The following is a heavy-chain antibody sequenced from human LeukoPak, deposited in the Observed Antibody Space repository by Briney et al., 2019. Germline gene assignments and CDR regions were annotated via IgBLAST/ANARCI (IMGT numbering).Heavy chain of an antibody. CDR3: ANSAAVGTFY. Sequence: GGSLTLSCAASGFTFSSYGMSWVRQAPGKGLEWVSTISGGGGSTYYADSVKGRFTISRDNSKNTLYLQMNSLRAEDTAVYYCANSAAVGTFYWGQGTLVTVSS. J-gene: IGHJ4*02. V-gene: IGHV3-23*01. CDR2: ISGGGGST. D-gene: IGHD6-13*01. CDR1: GFTFSSYG.